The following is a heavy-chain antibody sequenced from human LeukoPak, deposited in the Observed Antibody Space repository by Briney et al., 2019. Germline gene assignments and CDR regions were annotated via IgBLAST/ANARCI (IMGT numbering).Heavy chain of an antibody. CDR1: GFTFDDYA. D-gene: IGHD2-2*01. CDR3: AKGTSPYYYYGMDV. Sequence: PGGSLRPSCAASGFTFDDYAMHWVRQAPGKGLEWVSGISWNSGSIGYADSVKGRFTISGDNAKNSLYLQMNSLGAEDTALYYCAKGTSPYYYYGMDVWGQGTTVTVSS. CDR2: ISWNSGSI. J-gene: IGHJ6*02. V-gene: IGHV3-9*01.